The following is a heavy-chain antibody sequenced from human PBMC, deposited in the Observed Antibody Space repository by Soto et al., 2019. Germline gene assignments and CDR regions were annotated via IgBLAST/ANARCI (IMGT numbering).Heavy chain of an antibody. D-gene: IGHD3-22*01. CDR3: ARGGHDSSGYYVPFDY. CDR2: INHSGST. Sequence: LSLTCAVYGGSFSGYYWSWIRQPPGKGLEWIGEINHSGSTNHNPSLKSRVTISVDTSKNQFSLKLSSVTAADTAVYYCARGGHDSSGYYVPFDYWGQGTLVTVSS. CDR1: GGSFSGYY. J-gene: IGHJ4*02. V-gene: IGHV4-34*01.